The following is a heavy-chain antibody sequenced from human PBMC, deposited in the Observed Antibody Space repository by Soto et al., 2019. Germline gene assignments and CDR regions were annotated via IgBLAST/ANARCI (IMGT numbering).Heavy chain of an antibody. CDR3: ARDIACSSSSCQGDNFDI. CDR2: IYSGGGT. CDR1: GFSVTSNY. Sequence: QLVASGGGLIQPGESLTLSCEASGFSVTSNYMYWVRQAPGKGLEWVSLIYSGGGTHYADFANGRFIISRDNARNTLYLQMDKLRAEDTAIYYCARDIACSSSSCQGDNFDIWGRGTMVTVSP. J-gene: IGHJ3*02. V-gene: IGHV3-53*01. D-gene: IGHD2-2*01.